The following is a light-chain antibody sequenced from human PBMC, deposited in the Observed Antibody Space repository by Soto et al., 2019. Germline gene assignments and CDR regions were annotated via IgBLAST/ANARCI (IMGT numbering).Light chain of an antibody. CDR2: GAS. CDR1: QSVTNSY. J-gene: IGKJ4*01. Sequence: EIVMTQSPVTLSVSPGERATLSCRASQSVTNSYLAWYQQKPGQAPRLLIFGASTRAAGIPARFSGSGSGTEFTLTISSLQSEDFAVYYCQQYSNWPRTFGGGTKVDIK. CDR3: QQYSNWPRT. V-gene: IGKV3-15*01.